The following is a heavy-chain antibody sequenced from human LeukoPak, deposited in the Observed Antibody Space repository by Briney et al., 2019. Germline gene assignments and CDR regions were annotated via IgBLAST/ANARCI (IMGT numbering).Heavy chain of an antibody. V-gene: IGHV4-4*07. Sequence: SETLSLTCTVSGGSISGYYWSWIRQPAGKGLEWIGRIYTSGSTNYNPSLKSRVTISVDTSKNQFSLKLSSVTAADTAVYYCARPYCSGGSCYSMNDYWGQGTLVTVSS. J-gene: IGHJ4*02. D-gene: IGHD2-15*01. CDR1: GGSISGYY. CDR3: ARPYCSGGSCYSMNDY. CDR2: IYTSGST.